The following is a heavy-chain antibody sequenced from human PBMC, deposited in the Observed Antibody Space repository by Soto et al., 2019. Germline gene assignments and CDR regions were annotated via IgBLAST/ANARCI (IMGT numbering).Heavy chain of an antibody. CDR3: AAPRDEYGSGISWFTYGMDV. Sequence: GGSLRLSCLASGFTFSDYAMTWVRHVPGRGLEWVSSLNGAGGSTYHADSVRGRFTISRDNSQNTLFLQMNRLTVDDTAIYYCAAPRDEYGSGISWFTYGMDVWGQGTTVTVSS. D-gene: IGHD3-10*01. CDR1: GFTFSDYA. CDR2: LNGAGGST. V-gene: IGHV3-23*01. J-gene: IGHJ6*02.